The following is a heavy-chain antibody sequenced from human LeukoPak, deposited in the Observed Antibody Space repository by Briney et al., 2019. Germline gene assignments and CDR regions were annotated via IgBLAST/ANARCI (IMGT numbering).Heavy chain of an antibody. J-gene: IGHJ6*02. CDR2: MNPNSGST. CDR3: VRVQSGSYARYGMDV. V-gene: IGHV1-8*02. D-gene: IGHD1-26*01. Sequence: ASVKVSCKASGYTFTGYYMHWVRQAPGQGLEWMGWMNPNSGSTGYAQKFQGRVTMTRSTSISTAYMELSSLRSEDTAVYYCVRVQSGSYARYGMDVWGQGTTVTVSS. CDR1: GYTFTGYY.